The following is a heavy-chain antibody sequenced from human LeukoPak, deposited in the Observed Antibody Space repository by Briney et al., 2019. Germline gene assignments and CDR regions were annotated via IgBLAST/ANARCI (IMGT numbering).Heavy chain of an antibody. Sequence: PGGSLRLSCAASGFTFSSYWMSWVRQAPGRGLEWVANIKQDGRGKYYVDSVKGRFTISRDNAKNSLYLQMNSLRAEDTAVYYCARDQRSVGSFDYWGQGTLVTVSS. J-gene: IGHJ4*02. CDR1: GFTFSSYW. CDR2: IKQDGRGK. V-gene: IGHV3-7*01. CDR3: ARDQRSVGSFDY. D-gene: IGHD3-10*01.